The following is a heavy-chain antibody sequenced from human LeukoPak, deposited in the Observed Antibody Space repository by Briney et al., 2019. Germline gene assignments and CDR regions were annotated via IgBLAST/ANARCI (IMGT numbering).Heavy chain of an antibody. CDR3: AKDARRDKGYHYYYHYMDV. CDR2: ISGDGGST. D-gene: IGHD3-16*02. J-gene: IGHJ6*03. Sequence: PGGSLRLSCAASGFTFDDYAMHWVRQAPGKGLEWVSLISGDGGSTYYADSVKGRFTISRDNSKNSLYLQMNSLRTEDTALYYCAKDARRDKGYHYYYHYMDVWGKGTTVTVSS. CDR1: GFTFDDYA. V-gene: IGHV3-43*02.